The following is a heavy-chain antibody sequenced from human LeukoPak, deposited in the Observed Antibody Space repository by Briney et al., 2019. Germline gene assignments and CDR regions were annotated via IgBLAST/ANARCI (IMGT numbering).Heavy chain of an antibody. D-gene: IGHD3-9*01. V-gene: IGHV3-30*04. CDR3: ARVHDTTGYYHYFDS. CDR2: ISYHGSNE. J-gene: IGHJ4*02. CDR1: GFTFSTYP. Sequence: GGSLRLSCEASGFTFSTYPMHWVRQAPDKGLEWVAMISYHGSNEYYADSVKGRFTISRDNSKNTLYLQMNNPRVEETAIYYCARVHDTTGYYHYFDSWGQGTLVTVSS.